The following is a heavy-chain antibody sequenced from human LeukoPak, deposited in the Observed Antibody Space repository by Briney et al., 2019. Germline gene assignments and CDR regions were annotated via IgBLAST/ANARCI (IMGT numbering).Heavy chain of an antibody. D-gene: IGHD4-17*01. J-gene: IGHJ2*01. CDR1: GGSISSSSYY. Sequence: SETLSLTFTVSGGSISSSSYYWGWIRQPPGKGLEWVGSIYYSGSTYYNPSLKSRITISLDTSKNQFSLNLTSVTAADTAVYYCARGDYGDYIGYWYFDLWGRDTLVTVSS. CDR2: IYYSGST. V-gene: IGHV4-39*07. CDR3: ARGDYGDYIGYWYFDL.